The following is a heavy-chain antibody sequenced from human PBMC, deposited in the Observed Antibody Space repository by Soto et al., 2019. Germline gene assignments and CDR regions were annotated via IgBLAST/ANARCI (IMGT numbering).Heavy chain of an antibody. J-gene: IGHJ4*02. D-gene: IGHD1-1*01. CDR3: ARDLATGLFDF. Sequence: SENLSLTCAVSGFYVRTYYWSSIRQSPGKGLEWIGYIFYTGDTNYNPSLKSRVTISLDTSKNQFSLKMTSVTAADTAVYYCARDLATGLFDFWGQGALVTVS. V-gene: IGHV4-59*02. CDR1: GFYVRTYY. CDR2: IFYTGDT.